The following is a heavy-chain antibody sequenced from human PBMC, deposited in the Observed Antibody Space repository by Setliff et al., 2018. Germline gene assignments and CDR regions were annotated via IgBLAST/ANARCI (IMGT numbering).Heavy chain of an antibody. CDR1: GFTFSSYA. J-gene: IGHJ6*02. V-gene: IGHV3-30-3*01. Sequence: LRLSCAASGFTFSSYAMHWVRQAPGKGLEWVAVISYDGSNKYYADSVKGRFTISRDNSKNTLYLQMNSLRAEDTAVYYCAKDRRGSNYGMDVWGQGTTVTVSS. CDR2: ISYDGSNK. CDR3: AKDRRGSNYGMDV. D-gene: IGHD3-16*01.